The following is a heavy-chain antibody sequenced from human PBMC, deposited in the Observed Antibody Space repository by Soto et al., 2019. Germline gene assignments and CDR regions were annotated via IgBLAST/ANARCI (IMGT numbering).Heavy chain of an antibody. V-gene: IGHV1-69*12. CDR2: IIPIFGTA. D-gene: IGHD2-2*01. CDR1: GGTFSSCA. J-gene: IGHJ6*02. CDR3: ARHVPAAGYYYGMAV. Sequence: QVQLVQSGAEVKKPGSSVKVSCKASGGTFSSCAISWVRQAPGQGLEWMGGIIPIFGTANYEQKFQGRVTITADESTSTAYMDLSSLRSEDTAVYYCARHVPAAGYYYGMAVWGQGTTVTVSS.